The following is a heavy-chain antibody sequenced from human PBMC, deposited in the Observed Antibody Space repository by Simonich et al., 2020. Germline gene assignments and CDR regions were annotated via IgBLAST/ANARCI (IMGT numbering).Heavy chain of an antibody. CDR2: ISWNNGSI. Sequence: EVQLVESGGGLVQPGRSLRLSCAASGFTFDDYAMHWVRQAPGKGLEWVAGISWNNGSIGYADSVKGRFTISRDNAKNSLYLQMNRLRAEDTALYYCAKDVAAAGTEYFQHWGQGTLVTVSS. CDR1: GFTFDDYA. J-gene: IGHJ1*01. V-gene: IGHV3-9*01. CDR3: AKDVAAAGTEYFQH. D-gene: IGHD6-13*01.